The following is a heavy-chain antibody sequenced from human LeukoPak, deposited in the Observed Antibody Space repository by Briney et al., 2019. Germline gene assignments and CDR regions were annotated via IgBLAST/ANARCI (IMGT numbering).Heavy chain of an antibody. V-gene: IGHV3-33*01. J-gene: IGHJ4*02. CDR1: GFTFSSYG. Sequence: PGRSLRLSCAASGFTFSSYGMLWVRQAPGKGLEWVAVIWYDGSNKYYADSVKGRFTISRDNSKNTLYLQMNSLRAEDTAVYYCARDDGGSGTSGTFDYWGQGTLVTVSS. CDR3: ARDDGGSGTSGTFDY. D-gene: IGHD1-26*01. CDR2: IWYDGSNK.